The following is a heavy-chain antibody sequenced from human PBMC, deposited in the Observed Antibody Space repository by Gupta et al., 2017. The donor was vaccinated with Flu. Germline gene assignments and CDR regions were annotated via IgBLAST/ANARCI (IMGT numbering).Heavy chain of an antibody. V-gene: IGHV3-48*02. J-gene: IGHJ4*02. CDR1: GFTFSDSH. CDR2: IGSGGNT. CDR3: ARDLNWAFIF. D-gene: IGHD3-16*01. Sequence: EVQLVESGGGLVQPGGSLRLTCVISGFTFSDSHMNWIRQAPGKGLELISYIGSGGNTDYADSVRGRFTISRDNARDSLFLQMNSLRDEDTALYYCARDLNWAFIFWGQGALVTVSS.